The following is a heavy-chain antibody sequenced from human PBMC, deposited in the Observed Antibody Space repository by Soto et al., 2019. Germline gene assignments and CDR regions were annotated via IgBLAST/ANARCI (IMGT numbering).Heavy chain of an antibody. CDR3: ARWWLGDYFDY. J-gene: IGHJ4*02. V-gene: IGHV3-53*04. D-gene: IGHD2-15*01. Sequence: GGSLRLSCAASDFLVTNDYMIRVRQAPGKGLEWVSIILRGGDTFYTDSVKGRFTVSRQNSGNTLYLQMNNVRPDDTAVYFCARWWLGDYFDYWGQGVLVTVSS. CDR2: ILRGGDT. CDR1: DFLVTNDY.